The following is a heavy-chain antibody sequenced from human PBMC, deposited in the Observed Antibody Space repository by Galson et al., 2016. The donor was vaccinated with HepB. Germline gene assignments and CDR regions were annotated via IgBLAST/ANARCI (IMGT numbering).Heavy chain of an antibody. CDR3: ANDRRDFWRPYGRDV. CDR1: GFTFRSYD. J-gene: IGHJ6*02. CDR2: MSYDGRHQ. V-gene: IGHV3-30*18. D-gene: IGHD3-3*01. Sequence: SLRLSCAASGFTFRSYDMHWVRQAPGKGLGWVGFMSYDGRHQDHGDSVKGRFTISRDNSKNPLDLQMNSLRPEDTAVYYCANDRRDFWRPYGRDVWGQGTTVTVS.